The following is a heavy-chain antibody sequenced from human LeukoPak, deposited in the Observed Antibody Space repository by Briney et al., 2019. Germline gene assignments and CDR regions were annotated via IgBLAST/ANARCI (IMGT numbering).Heavy chain of an antibody. Sequence: ASVKVSCKASGYTFTSYYMHWVRQAPGQGLEWMGIFNPSGGSTSYAQKFQGRVTMTRDMSTSTVYMELSSLRSEDTAVYYCARDGYSYGYPYYYYYMDVWGKGTTVTVSS. J-gene: IGHJ6*03. CDR2: FNPSGGST. CDR1: GYTFTSYY. CDR3: ARDGYSYGYPYYYYYMDV. D-gene: IGHD5-18*01. V-gene: IGHV1-46*01.